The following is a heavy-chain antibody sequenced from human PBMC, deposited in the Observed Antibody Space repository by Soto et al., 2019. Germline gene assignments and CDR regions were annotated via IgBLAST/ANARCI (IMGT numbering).Heavy chain of an antibody. CDR1: GYTFTSYY. CDR2: INPSGGST. J-gene: IGHJ4*02. Sequence: QVQLVQSGAEVKKPGASVKVSCKASGYTFTSYYMHWVRQAPGQGLEWMGIINPSGGSTSYAQKFQGRVTMTRDTSTSTVYMELSSLRSEDTAVYYCARDGRLNEGYSYACALDYWGQGTLVTVSS. CDR3: ARDGRLNEGYSYACALDY. D-gene: IGHD5-18*01. V-gene: IGHV1-46*01.